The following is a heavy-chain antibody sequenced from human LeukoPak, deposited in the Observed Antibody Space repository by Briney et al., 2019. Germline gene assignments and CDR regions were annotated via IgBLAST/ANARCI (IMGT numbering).Heavy chain of an antibody. CDR3: ARAGRSMGVVSLDGY. Sequence: ASVKVSCKASGYTFTNYDINWVRQATGQGLEWMGWMNPNSGNTGYAQKFQGRVTMTRNTSISTAYVELSSLRSEDTAVYYCARAGRSMGVVSLDGYWGQGTLVTVPS. CDR2: MNPNSGNT. CDR1: GYTFTNYD. D-gene: IGHD4-23*01. V-gene: IGHV1-8*01. J-gene: IGHJ4*02.